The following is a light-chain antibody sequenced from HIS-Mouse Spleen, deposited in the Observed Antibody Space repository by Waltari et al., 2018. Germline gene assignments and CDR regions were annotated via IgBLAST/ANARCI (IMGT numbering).Light chain of an antibody. V-gene: IGLV2-23*01. CDR2: EGS. CDR1: SIDVGSYNL. J-gene: IGLJ3*02. CDR3: CSYAGSSTWV. Sequence: SALTQPASVSGSPGQSITISCTGTSIDVGSYNLVSWYQQHPGKAPKLMIYEGSKRPSGVSNRFSGSKSGNTASLTISGLQAEDEADYYCCSYAGSSTWVFGGGTKLTVL.